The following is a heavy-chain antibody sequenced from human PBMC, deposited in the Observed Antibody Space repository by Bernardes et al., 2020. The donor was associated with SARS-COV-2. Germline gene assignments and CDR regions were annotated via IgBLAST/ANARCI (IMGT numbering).Heavy chain of an antibody. J-gene: IGHJ3*02. CDR1: GRSFSGYY. V-gene: IGHV4-34*01. CDR2: MNHSGST. CDR3: ARGARISMIVVVMPQAAFDI. Sequence: SEPLSLTCAVYGRSFSGYYWSWIRQTPGKGLEWIGEMNHSGSTNYNPSLKSRVTISKDTSKNQLSLKLSSVTAADTAVYYCARGARISMIVVVMPQAAFDIWGQGTMVTVSS. D-gene: IGHD3-22*01.